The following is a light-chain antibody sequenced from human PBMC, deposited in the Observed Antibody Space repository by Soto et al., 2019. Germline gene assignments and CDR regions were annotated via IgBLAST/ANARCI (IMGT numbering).Light chain of an antibody. CDR2: EVS. V-gene: IGLV2-8*01. J-gene: IGLJ3*02. CDR1: SSDVGGYNY. Sequence: QSALTQPPSASGSPGQSVTISCTGTSSDVGGYNYGSWYQQHPGKAPKLMIYEVSKRPSGVPDRFSGSKSGNTASLTVSGLQAEDEADYYCSSYAGSNEVFGGGTKLTVL. CDR3: SSYAGSNEV.